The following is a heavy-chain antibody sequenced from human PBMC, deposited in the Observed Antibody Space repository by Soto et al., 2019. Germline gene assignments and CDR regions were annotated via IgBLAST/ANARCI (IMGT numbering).Heavy chain of an antibody. V-gene: IGHV5-51*01. CDR3: ARLPGATISYYYGMDV. D-gene: IGHD1-1*01. CDR1: GYGFTSYW. J-gene: IGHJ6*02. CDR2: IYPGDSDT. Sequence: PGESLKISCKGSGYGFTSYWIGWVRQMPGKGLEWMGIIYPGDSDTRYSPSFQGQVTISADKSISTAYLQWSSLKASDTAMYYCARLPGATISYYYGMDVWGQGTTVTVSS.